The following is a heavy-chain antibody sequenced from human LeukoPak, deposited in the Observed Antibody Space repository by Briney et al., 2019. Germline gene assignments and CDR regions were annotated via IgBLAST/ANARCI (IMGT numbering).Heavy chain of an antibody. V-gene: IGHV3-48*01. CDR1: GFTFSSYN. CDR3: ATSGTYRLDY. Sequence: GGSLRLSCAASGFTFSSYNMNWVRQAPGKGLEWVSSINTAGGSIFYADSVKGRCTISRDNARNSLYLQMNSLRAEDTAVYYCATSGTYRLDYWGQGSLVTVSS. J-gene: IGHJ4*02. CDR2: INTAGGSI. D-gene: IGHD1-26*01.